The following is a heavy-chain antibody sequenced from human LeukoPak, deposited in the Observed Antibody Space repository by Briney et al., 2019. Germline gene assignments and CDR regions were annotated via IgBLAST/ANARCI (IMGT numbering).Heavy chain of an antibody. CDR2: IRYDGNNQ. V-gene: IGHV3-30*02. Sequence: GGSLRLSCAASGFIFSRYGLHWVRQAPGKGLEWVAFIRYDGNNQDYADSVKGRFTISRDNAKNSLYLQMNSLRAEDTAVYYCARDQGYYYDSSGYYYYWGQGTLVTVSS. J-gene: IGHJ4*02. D-gene: IGHD3-22*01. CDR1: GFIFSRYG. CDR3: ARDQGYYYDSSGYYYY.